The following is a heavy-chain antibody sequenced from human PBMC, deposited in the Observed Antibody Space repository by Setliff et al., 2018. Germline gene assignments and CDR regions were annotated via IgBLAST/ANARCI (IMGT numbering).Heavy chain of an antibody. V-gene: IGHV3-30*02. D-gene: IGHD3-10*01. CDR3: AKVKKPLIRGSGFDY. CDR1: GFVFGTYG. CDR2: VRFDGTYK. J-gene: IGHJ4*02. Sequence: GGSLRLSCAAPGFVFGTYGMHWVRQAPGKGLDWVASVRFDGTYKVYADSVKGRFTISRDNSENTLFLQMTSLRPEDTGIYYCAKVKKPLIRGSGFDYWGRGTLVTVS.